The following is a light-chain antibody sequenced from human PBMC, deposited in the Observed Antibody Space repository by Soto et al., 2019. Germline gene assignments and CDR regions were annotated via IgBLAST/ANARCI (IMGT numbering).Light chain of an antibody. CDR2: SNN. CDR3: AAWDDSLNGDV. J-gene: IGLJ1*01. V-gene: IGLV1-44*01. Sequence: QSVLTQPPSASGTPGQSVTISCSGSSSNIGDNLVNWYQQLPGTAPKLLIYSNNQRPSGVPDRFSGSKSGTSASLAISGLQSEDEADYSCAAWDDSLNGDVFGTGTKLTVL. CDR1: SSNIGDNL.